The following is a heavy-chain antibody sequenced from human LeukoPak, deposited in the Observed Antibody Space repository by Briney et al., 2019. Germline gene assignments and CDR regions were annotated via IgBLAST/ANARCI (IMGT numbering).Heavy chain of an antibody. CDR3: ARTVSAGTGWFDP. V-gene: IGHV1-69*05. CDR1: GGTFTSYA. D-gene: IGHD1-1*01. CDR2: IIPIFGTA. Sequence: SVKVSCKASGGTFTSYAISWVRQAPGQGLERMGGIIPIFGTANYAQKFQGRVTITTDESTSTAYMELSSLRSEDTAVYYCARTVSAGTGWFDPWGQGTLVTVSS. J-gene: IGHJ5*02.